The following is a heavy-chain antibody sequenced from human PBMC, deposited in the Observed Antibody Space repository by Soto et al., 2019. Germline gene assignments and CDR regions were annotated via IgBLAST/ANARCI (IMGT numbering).Heavy chain of an antibody. CDR2: IFPNSGGT. CDR1: GYSFTGYY. V-gene: IGHV1-2*02. J-gene: IGHJ6*02. Sequence: ASVKVSCKASGYSFTGYYIHWVRQAPGQGLEWMGWIFPNSGGTRFAQKFQGRVTMTRDTSISTVYMELRTLRSDDTAVYYCAREGMYHYETSDYYPSTYGLDVWG. D-gene: IGHD3-22*01. CDR3: AREGMYHYETSDYYPSTYGLDV.